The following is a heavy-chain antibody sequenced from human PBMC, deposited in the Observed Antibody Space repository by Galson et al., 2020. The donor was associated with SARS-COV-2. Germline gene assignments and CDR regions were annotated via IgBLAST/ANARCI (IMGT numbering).Heavy chain of an antibody. Sequence: SETLSLTCTVSGGSISSGNYYWRWIRQPAGKGLEWIGRIYKSGNTNYNPSLWSQVTISVDTSKNQFSLKLRSVTAADTAVYYCARGNFPCVTIFGIVTGPCGMDVWGQGTAVTVSS. J-gene: IGHJ6*02. CDR1: GGSISSGNYY. V-gene: IGHV4-61*02. D-gene: IGHD3-3*01. CDR2: IYKSGNT. CDR3: ARGNFPCVTIFGIVTGPCGMDV.